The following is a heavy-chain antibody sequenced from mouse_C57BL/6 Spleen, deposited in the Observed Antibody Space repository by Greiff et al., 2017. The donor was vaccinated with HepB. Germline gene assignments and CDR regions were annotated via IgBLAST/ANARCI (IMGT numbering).Heavy chain of an antibody. CDR2: ISSGGDYI. Sequence: EVKVVESGEGLVKPGGSLKLSCAASGFTFSSYAMSWVRQTPEKRLEWVAYISSGGDYIYYADTVKGRFTISRDNARNTLYLQMSSLKSEDTAMYYCTRAGGYSNYFDYWGQGTTLTVSS. J-gene: IGHJ2*01. CDR3: TRAGGYSNYFDY. CDR1: GFTFSSYA. V-gene: IGHV5-9-1*02. D-gene: IGHD2-3*01.